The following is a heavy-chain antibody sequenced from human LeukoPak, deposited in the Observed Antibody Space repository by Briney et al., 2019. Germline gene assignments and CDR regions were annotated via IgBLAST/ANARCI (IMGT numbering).Heavy chain of an antibody. J-gene: IGHJ4*02. CDR1: GFIFSSYG. Sequence: QSGGSLRLSCVASGFIFSSYGMHWVRQAPGKGLEWVAVISYDGSNKYYADSVKGRFTISRDNSKNTLYLQMNSLRAEDTAVYYCAKDLEGYSYGLDYWGQGTLVTVSS. CDR2: ISYDGSNK. V-gene: IGHV3-30*18. CDR3: AKDLEGYSYGLDY. D-gene: IGHD5-18*01.